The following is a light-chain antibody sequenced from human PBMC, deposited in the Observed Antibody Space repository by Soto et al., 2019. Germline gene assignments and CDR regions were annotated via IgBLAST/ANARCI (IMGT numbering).Light chain of an antibody. J-gene: IGLJ2*01. Sequence: QSVLTQSPSVSGTPGQGVTISCSGGTSNIGTYTVNWYQQLPGTAPKVLIYGDNQRPSGVADRFSGSKSGTSASLAISGLQSEDDADYYCAAWDDSLNGVVFGGGTKLTVL. CDR3: AAWDDSLNGVV. V-gene: IGLV1-44*01. CDR2: GDN. CDR1: TSNIGTYT.